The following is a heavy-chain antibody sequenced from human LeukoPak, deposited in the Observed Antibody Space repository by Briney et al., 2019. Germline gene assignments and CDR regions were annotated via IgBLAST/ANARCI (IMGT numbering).Heavy chain of an antibody. Sequence: ASVKVSCKASGYTFTSYHMHWVRQAPGQGLEWMGIINPSGGSTSYAQKFQDRLTMARDTSTSTVYMEVSSLRSEDTAVYYCARENRPRGYSDSSGYTSLDYWGQGSLVTVSS. J-gene: IGHJ4*02. CDR2: INPSGGST. V-gene: IGHV1-46*01. CDR1: GYTFTSYH. CDR3: ARENRPRGYSDSSGYTSLDY. D-gene: IGHD3-22*01.